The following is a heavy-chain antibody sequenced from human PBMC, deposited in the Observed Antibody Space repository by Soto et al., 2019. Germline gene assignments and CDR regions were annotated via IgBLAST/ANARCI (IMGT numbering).Heavy chain of an antibody. J-gene: IGHJ6*02. D-gene: IGHD2-15*01. V-gene: IGHV4-39*01. CDR3: ARRDWVGAAGDYYYGMDV. Sequence: QLQLQESGPGLVKPSETLSLTCTVSGGSISSSSYYWGWIRQPPGMRLEWIGNIYYSGRTYYNPSLRSRVTISVDTSKNQFSLKLSSVTAADTAVYYCARRDWVGAAGDYYYGMDVWGQGTTVTVSS. CDR1: GGSISSSSYY. CDR2: IYYSGRT.